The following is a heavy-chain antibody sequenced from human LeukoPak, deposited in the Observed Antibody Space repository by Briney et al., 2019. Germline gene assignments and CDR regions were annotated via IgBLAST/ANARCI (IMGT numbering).Heavy chain of an antibody. J-gene: IGHJ6*04. D-gene: IGHD3-10*01. V-gene: IGHV3-30*18. CDR1: GFTFSSYG. CDR2: ISYDGSNK. CDR3: AKDIISYYYGSGTAYYYYGMDV. Sequence: PGGSLRLSCAASGFTFSSYGMHWVRQAPGKGLEWVAVISYDGSNKYYADSAKGRFTISRDNSKNTLYLQMNSLRAEDTAVYYCAKDIISYYYGSGTAYYYYGMDVWGKGTTVTVSS.